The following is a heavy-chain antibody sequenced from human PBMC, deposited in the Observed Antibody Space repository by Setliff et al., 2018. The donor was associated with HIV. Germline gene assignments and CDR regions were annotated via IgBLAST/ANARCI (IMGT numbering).Heavy chain of an antibody. CDR1: GFTFSNYW. CDR3: AGQDLGAYAPLRY. CDR2: INSDGSST. V-gene: IGHV3-74*01. J-gene: IGHJ4*02. Sequence: GESLRLSCAASGFTFSNYWMYWVRQVPGKGLVWVSRINSDGSSTSYADSVKGRFTISRDNAKNTLYLQMNSVRAEDTAVYYCAGQDLGAYAPLRYWGQGTLVTVSS. D-gene: IGHD5-12*01.